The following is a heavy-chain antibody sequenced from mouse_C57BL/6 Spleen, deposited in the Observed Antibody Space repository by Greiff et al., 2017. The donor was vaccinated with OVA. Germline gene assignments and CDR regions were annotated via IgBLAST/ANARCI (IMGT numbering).Heavy chain of an antibody. D-gene: IGHD2-3*01. CDR2: INPSNGGT. CDR3: ARSVYDGYDAMDY. CDR1: GYTFTSYW. J-gene: IGHJ4*01. V-gene: IGHV1-53*01. Sequence: QLQQPGTELVKPGASVKLSCKASGYTFTSYWMHWVKQRPGQGLEWIGNINPSNGGTNYNEKFKSKATLTVDKSSSTAYMQLSSLTSEDSAVYYCARSVYDGYDAMDYWGQGTSVTVSS.